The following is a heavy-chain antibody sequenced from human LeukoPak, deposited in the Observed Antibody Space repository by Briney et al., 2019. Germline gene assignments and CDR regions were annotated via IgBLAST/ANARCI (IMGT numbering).Heavy chain of an antibody. CDR3: AKGLTYYDILTGAFDY. CDR1: GFTFSSYA. V-gene: IGHV3-30*04. D-gene: IGHD3-9*01. Sequence: QPGGSLRLSCAASGFTFSSYAMHWVRQAPGKGLEWVAVISYDGSNKYYADSVKGRFTISRDNSKNTLYLQMNSLRAEDTAVYYCAKGLTYYDILTGAFDYWGQGTLVTVSS. CDR2: ISYDGSNK. J-gene: IGHJ4*02.